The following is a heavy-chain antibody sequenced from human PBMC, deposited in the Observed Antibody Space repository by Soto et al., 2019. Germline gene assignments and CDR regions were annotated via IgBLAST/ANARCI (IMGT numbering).Heavy chain of an antibody. V-gene: IGHV5-51*01. CDR3: VTTKPPLIGFNCYGCDPNAFH. CDR1: GYSFTDYC. Sequence: GESRKVSCKGSGYSFTDYCIVWVRQMPGKGLEWMGVIYPDDSDTRYSPSFQGQVTISADKSISTAYLQWSSLKASDTAIYYCVTTKPPLIGFNCYGCDPNAFH. D-gene: IGHD1-20*01. J-gene: IGHJ3*02. CDR2: IYPDDSDT.